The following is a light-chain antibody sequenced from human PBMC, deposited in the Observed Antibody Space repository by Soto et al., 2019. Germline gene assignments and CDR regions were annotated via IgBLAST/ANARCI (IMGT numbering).Light chain of an antibody. CDR2: DAS. J-gene: IGKJ3*01. V-gene: IGKV3-11*01. Sequence: EVVMTQSPATLSVSPGERATLSCRASESVSRNLAWYQQKPGQAPRLLIYDASTRATGIPDRFSGGGSGTDFTLTISSLEPEDFAVYYCQQRSNIFGPGTKVDI. CDR3: QQRSNI. CDR1: ESVSRN.